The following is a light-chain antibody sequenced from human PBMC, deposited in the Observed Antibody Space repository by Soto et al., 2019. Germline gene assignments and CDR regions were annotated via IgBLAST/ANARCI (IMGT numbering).Light chain of an antibody. CDR2: DTS. V-gene: IGKV3-11*01. CDR1: QSVDSF. Sequence: EIVLTQSPASLSLSPGERATLSCRASQSVDSFLAWYQQKPGRTPRLLIYDTSNRATGIPARFSGSGSGTDFTLTISRLEPEDFAVYYCQQYGSSLFTFGPGTKVDFK. J-gene: IGKJ3*01. CDR3: QQYGSSLFT.